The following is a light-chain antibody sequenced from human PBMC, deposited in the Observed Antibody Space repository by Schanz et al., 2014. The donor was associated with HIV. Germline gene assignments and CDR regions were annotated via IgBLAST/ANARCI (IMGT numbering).Light chain of an antibody. CDR2: EVI. J-gene: IGLJ3*02. CDR1: SSDVGGYNH. Sequence: QSALTQPPSASGSPGQSVTISCTGTSSDVGGYNHVSWYQQHPGKAPKLMIYEVIKRPSGVPDRFSGSKSGTSASLAISGLQSEDEADYYCAAWDDSLSGFWVFGGGTKLTVL. CDR3: AAWDDSLSGFWV. V-gene: IGLV2-8*01.